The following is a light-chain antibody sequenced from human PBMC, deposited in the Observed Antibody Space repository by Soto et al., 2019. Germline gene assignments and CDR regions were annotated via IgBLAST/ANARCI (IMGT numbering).Light chain of an antibody. CDR3: QQRTNWPLTT. CDR2: GAS. CDR1: QSIGGNS. V-gene: IGKV3D-20*02. Sequence: EIVLTQSPATLSLSPGERATLSCRASQSIGGNSLAWYQQKPGQAPRLVIYGASNRATGIPDRFSGSGSGTDFTLTVSRLEPEDFAVYYCQQRTNWPLTTFGHGTRLEIK. J-gene: IGKJ5*01.